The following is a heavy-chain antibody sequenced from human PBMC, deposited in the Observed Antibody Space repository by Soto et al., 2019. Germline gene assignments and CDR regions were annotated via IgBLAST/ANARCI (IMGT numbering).Heavy chain of an antibody. CDR3: ARGLITGSHYSGGWYYFDS. CDR1: GAPFSGHI. J-gene: IGHJ4*02. CDR2: INHSGSA. D-gene: IGHD6-19*01. Sequence: PSETLSLTCDVYGAPFSGHIWTWIRQTPGKGLQWIGQINHSGSASYNPSLKSRVTISVHTSNSQFSLELSSVTAADTAVYYCARGLITGSHYSGGWYYFDSWGQGTQVTVS. V-gene: IGHV4-34*01.